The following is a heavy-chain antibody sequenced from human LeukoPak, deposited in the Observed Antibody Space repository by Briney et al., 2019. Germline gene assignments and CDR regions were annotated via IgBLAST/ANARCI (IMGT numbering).Heavy chain of an antibody. CDR2: IIPILNIA. D-gene: IGHD3-10*01. CDR3: ARGYYGSGSYYFSVFEY. CDR1: GGTFSSYT. J-gene: IGHJ4*02. V-gene: IGHV1-69*02. Sequence: SVKVSCKASGGTFSSYTISWVRQAPGQGLEWMGRIIPILNIANYAQKFQGRVTITADKSTSTAYMELRSLRSDDTAVYYCARGYYGSGSYYFSVFEYWGQGTLATVSS.